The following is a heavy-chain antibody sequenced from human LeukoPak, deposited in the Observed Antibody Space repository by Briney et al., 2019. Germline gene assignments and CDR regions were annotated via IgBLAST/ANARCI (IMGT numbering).Heavy chain of an antibody. CDR1: GGSISSYY. V-gene: IGHV4-59*08. J-gene: IGHJ4*02. D-gene: IGHD6-19*01. CDR3: ATRGYSSGCFDY. CDR2: IYYSGST. Sequence: PSETLSLTCTVSGGSISSYYWSWIRQPPGKGLEWIGYIYYSGSTNYNPSLTSRVTISVDTSKNKFSLKLRSGTAADTAVYYCATRGYSSGCFDYWGQGTLVTVSS.